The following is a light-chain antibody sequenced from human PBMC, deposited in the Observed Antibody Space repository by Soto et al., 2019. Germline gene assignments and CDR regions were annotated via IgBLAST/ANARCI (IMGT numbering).Light chain of an antibody. CDR3: SSYTSRSTRV. J-gene: IGLJ1*01. Sequence: QSALTQPASVSGSPGQSITISCTGTSSDVGGYNYVSWYQQHPGKAPKLMIYDVSNRPSGVSNRCSGSKSGNTASLTISGLHAEDEADYYCSSYTSRSTRVFGTGTKLTVL. CDR1: SSDVGGYNY. CDR2: DVS. V-gene: IGLV2-14*01.